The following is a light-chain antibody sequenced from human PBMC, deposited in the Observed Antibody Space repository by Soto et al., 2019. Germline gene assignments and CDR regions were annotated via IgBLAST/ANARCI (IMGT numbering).Light chain of an antibody. Sequence: QSALTQPASVSGSPGQSITVSCTGTSSDVGVYTHVAWYQQHPGKVPKLVIYXXNXXXSGVVSRLSGSKYGASDSMSISGLQSEEEADHGCAAWEDRLYVSVFGTGTKFTV. J-gene: IGLJ1*01. V-gene: IGLV2-14*03. CDR3: AAWEDRLYVSV. CDR1: SSDVGVYTH. CDR2: XXN.